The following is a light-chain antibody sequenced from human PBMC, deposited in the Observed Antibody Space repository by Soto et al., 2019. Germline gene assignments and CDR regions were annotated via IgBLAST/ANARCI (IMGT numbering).Light chain of an antibody. V-gene: IGLV2-14*01. Sequence: QSALTQPASVSGSPGQSITISCTGTSSDVGGYNYVSWYQQHSGKAPKLMIYDVSNRPSGVSNRFSGSKSGNTASLTISGLQAEDEADYYCSSYTSSSTSYVFGTGTKLTVL. CDR1: SSDVGGYNY. CDR3: SSYTSSSTSYV. CDR2: DVS. J-gene: IGLJ1*01.